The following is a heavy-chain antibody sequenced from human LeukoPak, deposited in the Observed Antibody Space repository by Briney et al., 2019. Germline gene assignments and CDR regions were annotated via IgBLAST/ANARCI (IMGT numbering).Heavy chain of an antibody. J-gene: IGHJ3*02. Sequence: GGSLRLSCAASGFTFSDYYMNWIRQAPGKGLEWVSYINPSSSYTKYSDSVKGRFTISRDNAKNSVYLQMTSLRAEDTAVYYCARKGGWVGGDAFDIWGQGTKVTVSS. CDR3: ARKGGWVGGDAFDI. D-gene: IGHD3-16*01. CDR2: INPSSSYT. CDR1: GFTFSDYY. V-gene: IGHV3-11*03.